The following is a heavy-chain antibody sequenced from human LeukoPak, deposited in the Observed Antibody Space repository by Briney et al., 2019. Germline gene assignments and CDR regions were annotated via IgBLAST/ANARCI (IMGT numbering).Heavy chain of an antibody. CDR2: ISYDGSNK. J-gene: IGHJ4*02. CDR1: GFTFSSYA. CDR3: ARAGYCSSTSCSYYFDY. V-gene: IGHV3-30-3*01. Sequence: GSLRLSCAASGFTFSSYAMHWVRQAPGKGLEWVAVISYDGSNKYYADSVKGRFTISRDNSKNTLYLQMNSLRAEDTAVYYCARAGYCSSTSCSYYFDYWGQGTLVTVSS. D-gene: IGHD2-2*01.